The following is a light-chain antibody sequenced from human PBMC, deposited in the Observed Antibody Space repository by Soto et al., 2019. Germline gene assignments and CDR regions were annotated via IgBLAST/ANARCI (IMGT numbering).Light chain of an antibody. CDR2: DAS. Sequence: DIQMTQSPSTLSASVGDRVTITCRASQSISSWLAWYQQKPGKAPKLLIYDASNLEAGVPARFSGSGSGTEFTLTIGSLQADDFATYYCQQYDSYSPLTFGGGTKVEIK. J-gene: IGKJ4*01. CDR3: QQYDSYSPLT. CDR1: QSISSW. V-gene: IGKV1-5*01.